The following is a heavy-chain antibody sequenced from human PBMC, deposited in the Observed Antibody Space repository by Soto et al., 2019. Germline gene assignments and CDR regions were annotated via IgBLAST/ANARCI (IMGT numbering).Heavy chain of an antibody. CDR1: GFTFSNYA. V-gene: IGHV3-23*02. Sequence: EVQLLESGGGLVQPGGSLRLSCAASGFTFSNYAVTWVRQAPGKGLEWVSTISGSGGSTYYEDSVKVRFTISRDNSKNTLYLQMNSLRAEDTAVYYCAKDQGSSWYEIDYGGQGTLVTVTS. J-gene: IGHJ4*02. D-gene: IGHD6-13*01. CDR2: ISGSGGST. CDR3: AKDQGSSWYEIDY.